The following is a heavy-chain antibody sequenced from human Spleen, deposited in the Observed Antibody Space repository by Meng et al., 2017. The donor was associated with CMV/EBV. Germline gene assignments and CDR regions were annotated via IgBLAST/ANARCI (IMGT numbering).Heavy chain of an antibody. CDR1: GFTFSSYS. CDR2: ISSSSSYI. V-gene: IGHV3-21*01. J-gene: IGHJ4*02. CDR3: ARINYDFWSAPYYFDS. D-gene: IGHD3-3*01. Sequence: GESLKISCAASGFTFSSYSMNWVRQAPGKGLEWVSSISSSSSYIYYADSVKGRFTISRDNAKNSLYLQMNSLRAEDTAVYYCARINYDFWSAPYYFDSWGQGTLVTVSS.